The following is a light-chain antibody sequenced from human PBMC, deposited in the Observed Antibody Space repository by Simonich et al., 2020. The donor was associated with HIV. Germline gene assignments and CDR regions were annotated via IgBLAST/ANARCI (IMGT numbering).Light chain of an antibody. V-gene: IGKV4-1*01. CDR3: QQCHTHPHT. J-gene: IGKJ2*01. CDR1: QRVLDSSNNKNY. Sequence: DIVMTQSPDSLAVSLGERATINCKSSQRVLDSSNNKNYLAWYQQKPGQPPKLLMYGASTRESGVPDRFSGSGSGTDFTLTIGSLQAEDVAVYFCQQCHTHPHTFGQGTKLEIK. CDR2: GAS.